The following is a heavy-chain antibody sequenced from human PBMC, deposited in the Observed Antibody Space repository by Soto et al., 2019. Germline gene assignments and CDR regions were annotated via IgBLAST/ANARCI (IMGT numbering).Heavy chain of an antibody. Sequence: PSETLSLTCTVSGGSICSYYWSWIRQPPGKGLEWIGYIYYSGSTNYNPSLKSRVTISVDTSKNQFSLKLSSVTAADTAVYYCARDDGDYGFDYWGQGTLVTVSS. V-gene: IGHV4-59*01. J-gene: IGHJ4*02. CDR3: ARDDGDYGFDY. CDR1: GGSICSYY. CDR2: IYYSGST. D-gene: IGHD4-17*01.